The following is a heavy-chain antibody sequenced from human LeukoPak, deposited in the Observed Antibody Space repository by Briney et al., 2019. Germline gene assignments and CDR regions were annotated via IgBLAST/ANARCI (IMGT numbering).Heavy chain of an antibody. J-gene: IGHJ4*02. CDR2: IRYDGSNK. V-gene: IGHV3-30*02. CDR1: GFTFSSYG. D-gene: IGHD2-2*01. Sequence: PGGSLRLSCAASGFTFSSYGMHWVRQAPGKGLEWVAFIRYDGSNKYYADSVKGRFTISRDNSKNTLYLQMNSLRAEDTAVYYCANGIEDIIVVPAGYWGQGTLVTVSS. CDR3: ANGIEDIIVVPAGY.